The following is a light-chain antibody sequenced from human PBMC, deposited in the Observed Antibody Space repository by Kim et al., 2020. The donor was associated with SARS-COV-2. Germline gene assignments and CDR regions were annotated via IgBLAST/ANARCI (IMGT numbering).Light chain of an antibody. CDR3: QVWDSNSDHPV. V-gene: IGLV3-21*04. Sequence: PGQAATITGGGDDIGSKSVHWHQQRPGRAPLLVMYYDSDRPSGIPERFSGSNSGNTATLSISRVEAGDEADYYCQVWDSNSDHPVFGGGTQLTVL. CDR1: DIGSKS. CDR2: YDS. J-gene: IGLJ2*01.